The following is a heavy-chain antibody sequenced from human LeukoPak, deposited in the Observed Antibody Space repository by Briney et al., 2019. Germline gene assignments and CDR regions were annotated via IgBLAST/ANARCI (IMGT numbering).Heavy chain of an antibody. CDR1: GGTFSSYA. V-gene: IGHV1-69*05. Sequence: SVKVSCKASGGTFSSYAISWVRQAPGQRLEWMGGIIPIFGTANYAQKFQGRVTMTTDTSTSTAYMELRSLRSDDTAVYYCARYSMTTVTICDYWGQGTLVTVSS. D-gene: IGHD4-17*01. CDR2: IIPIFGTA. CDR3: ARYSMTTVTICDY. J-gene: IGHJ4*02.